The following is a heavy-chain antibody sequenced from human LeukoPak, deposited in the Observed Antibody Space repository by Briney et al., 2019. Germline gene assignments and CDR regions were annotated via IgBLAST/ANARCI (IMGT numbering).Heavy chain of an antibody. D-gene: IGHD1-26*01. Sequence: SETLSLTCAVYGGSFSGYYWSWIRQPPGKGLEWIGEINHSGSTNYNPSLKSRVTISVDTSKNQFSLKLSSVTAADTAVCYCARARWELSIFDYWGQGTLVTVSS. J-gene: IGHJ4*02. CDR1: GGSFSGYY. CDR2: INHSGST. V-gene: IGHV4-34*01. CDR3: ARARWELSIFDY.